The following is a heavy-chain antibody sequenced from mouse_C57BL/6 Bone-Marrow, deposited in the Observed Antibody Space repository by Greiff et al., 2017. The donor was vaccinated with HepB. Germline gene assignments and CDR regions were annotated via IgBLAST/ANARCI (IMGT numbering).Heavy chain of an antibody. V-gene: IGHV1-81*01. Sequence: QVHVKQSGAELVRPGASVKLSCKASGYTFTSYGISWVKQRTGQGLEWIGEIYPRSGNTYYNEKFKGKATLTADKSSSTAYMELRGLTSEDSAVYFCARDHYGSSAWFAYWGQGTLVTVSA. CDR1: GYTFTSYG. CDR3: ARDHYGSSAWFAY. CDR2: IYPRSGNT. J-gene: IGHJ3*01. D-gene: IGHD1-1*01.